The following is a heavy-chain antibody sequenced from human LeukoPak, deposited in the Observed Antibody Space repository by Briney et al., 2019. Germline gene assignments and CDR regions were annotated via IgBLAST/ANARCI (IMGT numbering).Heavy chain of an antibody. J-gene: IGHJ3*02. Sequence: PSETLSLTCSVSVLAISGSSYYWAWIRQPPGKGLEYIGNIYYTGSTYYNPSLKSRVTISLDTSKNQFSLKLTSVTAADTAVYYCARSSTIRALDAFDIWGQGTMVTVSS. CDR2: IYYTGST. CDR3: ARSSTIRALDAFDI. CDR1: VLAISGSSYY. V-gene: IGHV4-39*07. D-gene: IGHD2/OR15-2a*01.